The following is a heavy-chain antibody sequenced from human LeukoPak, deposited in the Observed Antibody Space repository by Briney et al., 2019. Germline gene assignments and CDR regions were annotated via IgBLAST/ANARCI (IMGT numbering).Heavy chain of an antibody. V-gene: IGHV1-69*13. CDR1: GGTFSSYA. Sequence: SVKVSCKASGGTFSSYAISWVRQAPGQGLEWMGGIIPIFGTANYAQEFQGRVTITADESTSTAYMELSSLRSEDTAVYYCARSDSGYDYNWFDPWGQGTLVTVSS. D-gene: IGHD5-12*01. J-gene: IGHJ5*02. CDR2: IIPIFGTA. CDR3: ARSDSGYDYNWFDP.